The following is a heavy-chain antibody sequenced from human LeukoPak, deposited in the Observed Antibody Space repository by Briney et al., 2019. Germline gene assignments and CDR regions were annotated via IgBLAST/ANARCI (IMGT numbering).Heavy chain of an antibody. V-gene: IGHV3-21*01. D-gene: IGHD1-26*01. J-gene: IGHJ5*02. Sequence: ETLSLTCTVSGGSISSYYWSWIRQPPGKGLEWVSSISRRSTYIYYADSVKGRFTISKDNAKNSLYLQMDSLRAEDTAVYYCARAQVGYNWFDPWGQGTLVTVSS. CDR1: GGSISSYY. CDR3: ARAQVGYNWFDP. CDR2: ISRRSTYI.